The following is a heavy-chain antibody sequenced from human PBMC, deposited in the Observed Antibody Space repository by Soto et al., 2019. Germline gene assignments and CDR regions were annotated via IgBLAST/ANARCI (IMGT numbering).Heavy chain of an antibody. CDR1: GFTFSSYS. D-gene: IGHD2-2*01. V-gene: IGHV3-48*01. CDR3: VSPGYCSSTSCRRYYYYYYMDV. Sequence: GGSLRLSCAASGFTFSSYSMNWVRQAPGKGLEWVSYISSSSSTIYYADSVKGRFTISRDNAKNSLYLQMNSLRAEDTAVYYCVSPGYCSSTSCRRYYYYYYMDVWGKGTTVTVSS. CDR2: ISSSSSTI. J-gene: IGHJ6*03.